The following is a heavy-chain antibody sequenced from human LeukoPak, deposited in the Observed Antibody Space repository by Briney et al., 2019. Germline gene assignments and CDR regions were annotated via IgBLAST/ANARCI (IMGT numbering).Heavy chain of an antibody. D-gene: IGHD6-6*01. CDR2: TCFHWST. J-gene: IGHJ3*02. CDR1: CDSLCSSSYC. CDR3: AVCECRSSRGSFLI. Sequence: SEAPSFPCSGSCDSLCSSSYCSGWIRHPPRKGLEWSGSTCFHWSTYYNASLRSRYTMSVDTSKNQFSLKLRSVTAADTAVYYCAVCECRSSRGSFLIWGQGTMVTVS. V-gene: IGHV4-39*05.